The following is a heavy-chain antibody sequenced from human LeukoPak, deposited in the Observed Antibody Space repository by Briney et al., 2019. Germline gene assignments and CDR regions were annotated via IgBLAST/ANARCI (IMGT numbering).Heavy chain of an antibody. CDR3: ARGDSSGWYFDY. CDR1: GSNFDSYG. Sequence: GGSLGLSCAASGSNFDSYGMSWVRQAPGKGLEWVSGINWNGGSTGYADSVKGRFTVFRDNAKNFLFLQMNSLRAEDTALYYCARGDSSGWYFDYWGQGVLVTVSS. J-gene: IGHJ4*02. D-gene: IGHD6-19*01. V-gene: IGHV3-20*04. CDR2: INWNGGST.